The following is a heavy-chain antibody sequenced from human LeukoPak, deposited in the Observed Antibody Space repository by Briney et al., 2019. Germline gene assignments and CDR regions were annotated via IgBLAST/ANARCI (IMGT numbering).Heavy chain of an antibody. J-gene: IGHJ3*02. CDR1: GGTFSSYS. CDR3: ARTVVVTAEHAFDI. V-gene: IGHV1-69*06. CDR2: IIPIFGTA. D-gene: IGHD2-21*02. Sequence: ASVKVSCKASGGTFSSYSINWVRQAPGQGLEWMGGIIPIFGTANYAQKFQGRVTITADKSMSTVYMEVTSLRSEDTAVYYCARTVVVTAEHAFDIWGQGTMVTVSS.